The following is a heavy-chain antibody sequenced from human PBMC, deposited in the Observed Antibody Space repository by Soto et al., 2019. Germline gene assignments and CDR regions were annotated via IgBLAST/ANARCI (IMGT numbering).Heavy chain of an antibody. V-gene: IGHV2-5*01. J-gene: IGHJ6*02. CDR2: IYWNDDK. D-gene: IGHD6-13*01. Sequence: QITLKESGPTLVKPTQTLTLTCTFSGFSLSTSGVGVGWIRQPPGKALEWLALIYWNDDKRYSPSLKSMLTITKDTSKNQVVLTMTNMDPVDTATYYCAHTRIAAAGTVVDEVDYYYYYGMDVWGQGTTVTVSS. CDR3: AHTRIAAAGTVVDEVDYYYYYGMDV. CDR1: GFSLSTSGVG.